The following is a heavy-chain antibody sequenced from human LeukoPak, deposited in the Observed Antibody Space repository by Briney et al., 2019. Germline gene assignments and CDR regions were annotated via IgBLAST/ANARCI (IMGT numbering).Heavy chain of an antibody. CDR3: ARATVTLYYYYMDV. V-gene: IGHV4-59*01. CDR1: GGSISSYY. CDR2: IYYSRST. Sequence: SETLSLTCTVSGGSISSYYWSWIRQPPGKGLEWIGYIYYSRSTNYNPSLKSRVTISVDTSKNQFSLKLSSVTAADTAVYYCARATVTLYYYYMDVWGKGTTVTVSS. D-gene: IGHD4-11*01. J-gene: IGHJ6*03.